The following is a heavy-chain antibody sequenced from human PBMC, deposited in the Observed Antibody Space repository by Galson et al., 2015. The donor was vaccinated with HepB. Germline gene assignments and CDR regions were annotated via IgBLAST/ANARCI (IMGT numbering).Heavy chain of an antibody. CDR3: AKNVGSYWTFDN. J-gene: IGHJ4*02. CDR2: ISVSGSST. Sequence: SLRLSCAASGFTFSNYAMNWVRQAPGKGLEWVSGISVSGSSTNYADSVKGRFTISRDNSKNTLYLQMNSLRAEDTALYFCAKNVGSYWTFDNWGQGTLVTVSS. D-gene: IGHD1-26*01. CDR1: GFTFSNYA. V-gene: IGHV3-23*01.